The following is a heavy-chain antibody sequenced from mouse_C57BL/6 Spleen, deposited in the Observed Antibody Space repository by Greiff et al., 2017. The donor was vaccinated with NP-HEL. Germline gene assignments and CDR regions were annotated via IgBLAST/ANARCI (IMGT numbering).Heavy chain of an antibody. CDR2: IDPENGDT. CDR3: TRVWSDYYAMDY. D-gene: IGHD2-10*02. J-gene: IGHJ4*01. CDR1: GFHIKDDY. V-gene: IGHV14-4*01. Sequence: EVQLQQSGAELVRPGASVKLSCTASGFHIKDDYMHWVKQRPEQGLEWIGWIDPENGDTEYASKFQGKATITADTSSNKAYLQLSSLTSEDTAVYYCTRVWSDYYAMDYWGQGTSVTVSS.